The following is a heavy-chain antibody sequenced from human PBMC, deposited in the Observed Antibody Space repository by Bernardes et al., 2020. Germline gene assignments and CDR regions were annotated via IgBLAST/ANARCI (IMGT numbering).Heavy chain of an antibody. CDR3: VQQRIEGRGAVAGEFDD. Sequence: GGSLRLSRAASGFTFSRYAMSWVRQAQGKGLEWVSAISPDGHYIYYVDSVKGRFTTSRDNSKSTLYLQMNSLRAEDTAIYYCVQQRIEGRGAVAGEFDDWGQGTLVTVSS. D-gene: IGHD6-19*01. CDR1: GFTFSRYA. V-gene: IGHV3-23*01. J-gene: IGHJ4*02. CDR2: ISPDGHYI.